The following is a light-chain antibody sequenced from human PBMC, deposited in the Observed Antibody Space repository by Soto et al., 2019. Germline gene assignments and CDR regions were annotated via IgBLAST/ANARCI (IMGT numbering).Light chain of an antibody. CDR3: LLHNSNPFT. CDR1: QGISNS. Sequence: DIQMTQSPSAMPASVGDKVTITCRASQGISNSLAWFQQKPGKIPKRLIYDASGLQSGVPSRFRGSGSGTEFPLTIRSLQPEDCAVYFCLLHNSNPFTFGQGTKLEIK. J-gene: IGKJ2*01. CDR2: DAS. V-gene: IGKV1-17*03.